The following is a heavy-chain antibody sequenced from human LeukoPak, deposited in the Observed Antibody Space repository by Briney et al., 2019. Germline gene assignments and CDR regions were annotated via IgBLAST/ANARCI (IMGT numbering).Heavy chain of an antibody. J-gene: IGHJ5*02. CDR2: IYPGDSDT. CDR1: GFRSTTYW. Sequence: LGESLKISCKGSGFRSTTYWLAWVRQMPGKGLEWMGIIYPGDSDTRYSPSFQGHVTISADKSIRTAYLQWSSLKASDTAMYYCASGYCSRASCQEWFDPWGQGTLVTFSS. V-gene: IGHV5-51*01. CDR3: ASGYCSRASCQEWFDP. D-gene: IGHD2-2*03.